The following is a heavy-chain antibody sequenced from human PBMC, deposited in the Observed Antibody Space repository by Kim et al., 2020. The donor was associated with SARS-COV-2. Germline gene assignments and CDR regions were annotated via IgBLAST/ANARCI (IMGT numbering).Heavy chain of an antibody. CDR2: ISSSSSYI. D-gene: IGHD3-22*01. Sequence: GGSLRLSCAASGFTFSSYSMNWVRQAPGKGLEWVSSISSSSSYIYYADSVKGRFTISRDNAKNSLYLQMNSLRAEDTAVYYCARAPSRYYYDSSGYLEDYGMDVWGQGTTVTVSS. CDR3: ARAPSRYYYDSSGYLEDYGMDV. J-gene: IGHJ6*02. V-gene: IGHV3-21*01. CDR1: GFTFSSYS.